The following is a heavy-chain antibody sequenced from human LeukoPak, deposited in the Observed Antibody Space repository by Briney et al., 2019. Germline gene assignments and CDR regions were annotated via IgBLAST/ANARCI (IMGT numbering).Heavy chain of an antibody. CDR3: AKFYGSHYYYYGMDV. CDR1: GFTFSSYA. D-gene: IGHD3-10*01. J-gene: IGHJ6*04. Sequence: GGSLRLSYTASGFTFSSYAMSWVRQAPGKGLEWVSGISGSGGTTYYADSVKGHFTISRDNSENTLYLQMSSLRAEDTAVYYCAKFYGSHYYYYGMDVWGKGTTVTVSS. CDR2: ISGSGGTT. V-gene: IGHV3-23*01.